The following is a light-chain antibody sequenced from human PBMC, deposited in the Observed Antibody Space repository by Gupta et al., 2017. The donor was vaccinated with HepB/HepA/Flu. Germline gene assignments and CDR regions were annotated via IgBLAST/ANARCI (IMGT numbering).Light chain of an antibody. CDR2: AAS. J-gene: IGKJ1*01. CDR3: QQDDSSPLT. CDR1: QGISSY. V-gene: IGKV1-8*01. Sequence: AIRMTQSPSSFSASTGDRVTITCRASQGISSYLAWYQQKPGKAPKLLIYAASTVQSGVPSRFSGSGSGTDFTLTISCLQSEDFATYYCQQDDSSPLTFGQGTKVEIK.